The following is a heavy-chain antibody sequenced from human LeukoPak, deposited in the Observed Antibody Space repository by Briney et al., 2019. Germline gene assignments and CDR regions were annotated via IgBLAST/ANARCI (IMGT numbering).Heavy chain of an antibody. J-gene: IGHJ5*02. CDR2: INHSEST. CDR1: GGSFSGYY. V-gene: IGHV4-34*01. Sequence: PSETLSLTCAVYGGSFSGYYWSWIRQPPGKGLEWIGEINHSESTNYNPSLKSRVTISVDTSKNQFSLKLSSVTAADTAVYYCARGFPSTYSSGWYFGDWFDPWGQGTLVTVSS. CDR3: ARGFPSTYSSGWYFGDWFDP. D-gene: IGHD6-19*01.